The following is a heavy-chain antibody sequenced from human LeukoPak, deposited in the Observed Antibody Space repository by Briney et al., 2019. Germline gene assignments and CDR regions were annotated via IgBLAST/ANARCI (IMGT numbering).Heavy chain of an antibody. D-gene: IGHD3-16*01. J-gene: IGHJ4*02. CDR1: GDTVSSNTAV. CDR2: TYYRSQWYN. CDR3: ARDAIGGSYFDY. Sequence: SQTLSLTCAISGDTVSSNTAVWNWIRQSPSRGLEWLGRTYYRSQWYNHYAVSMKSRISINPDTSKNQFSLQLNSVTPEDTAVYYCARDAIGGSYFDYWSQGALVTVSS. V-gene: IGHV6-1*01.